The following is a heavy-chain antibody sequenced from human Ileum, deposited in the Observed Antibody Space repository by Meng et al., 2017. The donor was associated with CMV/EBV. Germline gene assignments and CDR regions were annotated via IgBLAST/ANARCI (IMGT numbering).Heavy chain of an antibody. J-gene: IGHJ6*02. Sequence: GESLKISCTGSGFNVTTNYMSWVRQAPGKGPEWVSVIYAGGSTYLAGSVKGRFTISRDNAKNSLYLQMSSLRPEDTALYYCVKDLYVDIVVVAAAIKYGMDVWGQGTTVTVSS. CDR3: VKDLYVDIVVVAAAIKYGMDV. V-gene: IGHV3-53*05. CDR2: IYAGGST. D-gene: IGHD2-2*02. CDR1: GFNVTTNY.